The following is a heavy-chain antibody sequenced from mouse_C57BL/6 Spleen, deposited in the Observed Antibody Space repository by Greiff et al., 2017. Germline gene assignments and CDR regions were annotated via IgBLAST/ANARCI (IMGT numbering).Heavy chain of an antibody. D-gene: IGHD1-1*01. Sequence: VQLQQPGAELVMPGASVKLSCKASGYTFTSYWMHWVKQRPGQGLEWIGEIDPSDSYTNYNQKFKGKSTLTVDKSSSTAYMQRSSLTSEDSAVYYCARKLRYFDYWGQGTTLTVSS. CDR2: IDPSDSYT. J-gene: IGHJ2*01. CDR3: ARKLRYFDY. CDR1: GYTFTSYW. V-gene: IGHV1-69*01.